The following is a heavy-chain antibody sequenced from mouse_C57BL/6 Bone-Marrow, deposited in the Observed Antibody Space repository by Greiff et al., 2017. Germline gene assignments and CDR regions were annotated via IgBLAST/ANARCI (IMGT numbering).Heavy chain of an antibody. D-gene: IGHD2-4*01. J-gene: IGHJ2*01. CDR2: ISSGGDYN. CDR1: GFTFSSYA. CDR3: TRNYYDYDGEYYFDY. Sequence: EVHLVESGEGLVKPGGSLKLSCAASGFTFSSYAMSWVRQTPEKRLEWVAYISSGGDYNNYADTVKGRFTISRDNARNTLYLQMSSLKSEDTAMYYCTRNYYDYDGEYYFDYWGQGTTLTVSS. V-gene: IGHV5-9-1*02.